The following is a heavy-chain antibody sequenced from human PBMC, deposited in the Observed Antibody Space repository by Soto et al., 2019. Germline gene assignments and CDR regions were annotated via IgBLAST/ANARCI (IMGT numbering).Heavy chain of an antibody. J-gene: IGHJ6*02. D-gene: IGHD6-19*01. V-gene: IGHV3-33*01. Sequence: QVQLVESGGGVVQPGRSLRLSCAASGFTFSSYGMHWVRQAPGKGLEWVAVIWYDGSNKYYADSVKGRFTISRDNSKNTLYLQMNSLRAEETAVYYCARDRVQWLVNYDYYGMDVWGQGTTVTVSS. CDR1: GFTFSSYG. CDR2: IWYDGSNK. CDR3: ARDRVQWLVNYDYYGMDV.